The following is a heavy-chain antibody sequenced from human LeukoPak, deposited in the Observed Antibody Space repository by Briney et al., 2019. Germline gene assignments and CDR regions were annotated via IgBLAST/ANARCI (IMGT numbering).Heavy chain of an antibody. CDR1: GFTVSSNY. Sequence: GGSLRLSCAASGFTVSSNYNYMSWVRQAPGKGLEWVSTIVSTGGSTYYADSVKGRFTISRDNSKNTLYLQMNSLRADDTAVYYCAKDWGPYGDYFKNGMDVWGQGTTLTVSS. J-gene: IGHJ6*02. D-gene: IGHD4-17*01. V-gene: IGHV3-23*01. CDR3: AKDWGPYGDYFKNGMDV. CDR2: IVSTGGST.